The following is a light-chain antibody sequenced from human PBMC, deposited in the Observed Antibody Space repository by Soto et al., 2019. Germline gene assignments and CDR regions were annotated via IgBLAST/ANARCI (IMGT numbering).Light chain of an antibody. Sequence: ETVLTQSPATLSLSPGERATLSCRASQSVSSYLAWYQWKPGQAPRLLIYDASNRATGIPARFSGSGSGTDFTLTISSLEPEDSAVYFCQQYTGPPTTFGQGTRLENK. V-gene: IGKV3-11*01. CDR1: QSVSSY. CDR2: DAS. J-gene: IGKJ5*01. CDR3: QQYTGPPTT.